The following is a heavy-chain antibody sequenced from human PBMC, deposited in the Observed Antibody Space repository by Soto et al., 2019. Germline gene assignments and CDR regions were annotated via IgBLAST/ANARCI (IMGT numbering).Heavy chain of an antibody. Sequence: GGSLRLSCAASGFTVSSNYMSWVRQAPGKGLEWVSVIYSGGSTYYADSVKGRFTISRDNSKNTLYLQMNSLGAEDTAVYYCAKEGPYGDYGFDYWGQGTLVTVSS. CDR1: GFTVSSNY. CDR3: AKEGPYGDYGFDY. J-gene: IGHJ4*02. D-gene: IGHD4-17*01. V-gene: IGHV3-53*01. CDR2: IYSGGST.